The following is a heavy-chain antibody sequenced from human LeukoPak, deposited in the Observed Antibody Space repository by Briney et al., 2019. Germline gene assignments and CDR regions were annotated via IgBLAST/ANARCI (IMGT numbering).Heavy chain of an antibody. Sequence: SETLSLTCTVSGGSISSSSYYWGWIRQPPGKGLEWIGSIYYTRSTYYNPSLKSRVTISVDTSKNQFSLKLTSVTAADTDVNYCARGVTMIVVVIHDWYFDLWGRGTLVTVSS. CDR3: ARGVTMIVVVIHDWYFDL. CDR2: IYYTRST. V-gene: IGHV4-39*01. CDR1: GGSISSSSYY. J-gene: IGHJ2*01. D-gene: IGHD3-22*01.